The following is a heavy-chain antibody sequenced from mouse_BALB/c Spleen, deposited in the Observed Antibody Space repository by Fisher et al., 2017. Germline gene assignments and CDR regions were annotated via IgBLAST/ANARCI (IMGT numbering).Heavy chain of an antibody. CDR3: ARGRGSHGWYFDV. Sequence: KFKGKATMTVDKSSSTAYMELARLTSEDSAIYYCARGRGSHGWYFDVWGAGTTVTVSS. D-gene: IGHD1-1*02. J-gene: IGHJ1*01. V-gene: IGHV1S137*01.